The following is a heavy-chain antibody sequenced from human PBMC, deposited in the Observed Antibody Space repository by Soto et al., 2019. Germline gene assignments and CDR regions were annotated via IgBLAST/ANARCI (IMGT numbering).Heavy chain of an antibody. CDR3: AKTAASGSRWFDP. Sequence: ETLSLTCAVYGGSFNSYYWSWVRQSPDKGLEWIGEINHSGATNYNPSLKSRVTISIDTSKYQFSLRMNSVTAADTAVYYCAKTAASGSRWFDPWGQGALVTVSS. CDR1: GGSFNSYY. J-gene: IGHJ5*02. CDR2: INHSGAT. V-gene: IGHV4-34*01. D-gene: IGHD6-13*01.